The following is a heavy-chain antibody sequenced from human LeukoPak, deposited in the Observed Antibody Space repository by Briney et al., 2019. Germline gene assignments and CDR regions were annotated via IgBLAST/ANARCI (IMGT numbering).Heavy chain of an antibody. Sequence: GGSLRLSCAASGFTFSSYAMSWVRQAPGKGLEWVSAISGSGGSTYYADSVKGRFTISRDNSKNTLYLQMNSLRAEDTAVYYCAKKYIVVVVAATQLPLDYWGQGTLVTVSS. CDR1: GFTFSSYA. CDR3: AKKYIVVVVAATQLPLDY. V-gene: IGHV3-23*01. J-gene: IGHJ4*02. CDR2: ISGSGGST. D-gene: IGHD2-15*01.